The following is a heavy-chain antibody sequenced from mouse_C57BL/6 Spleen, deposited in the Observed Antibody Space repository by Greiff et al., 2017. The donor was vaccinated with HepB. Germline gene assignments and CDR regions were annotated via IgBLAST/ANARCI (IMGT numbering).Heavy chain of an antibody. V-gene: IGHV5-9-1*02. CDR3: TRGGYCGSSSFNYAMDY. D-gene: IGHD1-1*01. J-gene: IGHJ4*01. CDR2: ISSGGDYI. Sequence: EVQVVESGEGLVKPGGSLKLSCAASGFTFSSYAMSWVCQTPEKRLEWVAYISSGGDYIYFADTVKGRFTISRDNARNTLYLQMSSLKSEDTAMYYCTRGGYCGSSSFNYAMDYWGQGTSVTVSS. CDR1: GFTFSSYA.